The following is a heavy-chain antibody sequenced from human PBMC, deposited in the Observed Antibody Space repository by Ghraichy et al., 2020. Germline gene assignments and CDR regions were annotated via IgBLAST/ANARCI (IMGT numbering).Heavy chain of an antibody. D-gene: IGHD4-17*01. CDR3: ARDTDGDYDRYYYGMDV. Sequence: GGSLRLSCAASGFTFSTYHMHWARQAPGKGLEWVAVISYDGSSKKYADSVKGRFIISRDNSKSTLYLQMNSLRGEDTAIYYCARDTDGDYDRYYYGMDVWGQGTTVTVSS. CDR1: GFTFSTYH. J-gene: IGHJ6*02. V-gene: IGHV3-30-3*01. CDR2: ISYDGSSK.